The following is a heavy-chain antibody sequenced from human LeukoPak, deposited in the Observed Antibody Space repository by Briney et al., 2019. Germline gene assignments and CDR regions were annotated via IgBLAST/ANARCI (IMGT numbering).Heavy chain of an antibody. Sequence: GGSLRLSCAASGFTFSSYGMHWVRQAPGKGLEWVAVTSYDGSNKYYADSVKGRFTISRDNSKNTLYLQMNSLRAEDTAVYYRAKDGHPRTEWIAARPDYYYYYYMDVWGKGTTVTVSS. CDR3: AKDGHPRTEWIAARPDYYYYYYMDV. J-gene: IGHJ6*03. V-gene: IGHV3-30*18. D-gene: IGHD6-6*01. CDR1: GFTFSSYG. CDR2: TSYDGSNK.